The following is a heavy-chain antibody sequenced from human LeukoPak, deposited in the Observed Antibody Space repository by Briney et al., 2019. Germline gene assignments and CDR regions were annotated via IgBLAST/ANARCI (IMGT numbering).Heavy chain of an antibody. Sequence: ASVKVSCKASGYTFTGYYMHWVRQAPGQGLEWMGISNPSGGRRSYAQKFQGRVIMTRDTSTRTVYMELSSLRSEDTAVYYCARDPQAGPATPYYMDVWGKGTPVTVSS. CDR1: GYTFTGYY. D-gene: IGHD6-25*01. CDR3: ARDPQAGPATPYYMDV. J-gene: IGHJ6*03. V-gene: IGHV1-46*01. CDR2: SNPSGGRR.